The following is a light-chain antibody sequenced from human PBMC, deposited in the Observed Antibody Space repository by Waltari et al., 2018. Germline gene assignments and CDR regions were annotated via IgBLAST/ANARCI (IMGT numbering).Light chain of an antibody. CDR1: SSDVGTYDY. V-gene: IGLV2-14*03. CDR3: SSYTTSSTVYV. J-gene: IGLJ1*01. Sequence: QSALTQPASVSGSPGQSITISCTGTSSDVGTYDYVSWYQQHPGKAPKLMIYDVTQPPSGIANRFSGSTSSNTASLTISGLQADDEADYYCSSYTTSSTVYVFGTGTKVTVL. CDR2: DVT.